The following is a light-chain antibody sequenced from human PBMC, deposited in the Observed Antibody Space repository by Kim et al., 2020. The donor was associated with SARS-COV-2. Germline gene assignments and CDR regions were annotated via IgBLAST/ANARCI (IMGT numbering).Light chain of an antibody. CDR3: CSYAGSYTWV. CDR1: SSDVGSYNL. J-gene: IGLJ3*02. Sequence: QSALTQPASVSGSPGQSITISCTGTSSDVGSYNLVSWYQQHPGKAPKVMIYEVRNRPSGVSNRFSGSKSGNTASLTISGLQAEDEADYYCCSYAGSYTWVFGGGTQLTVL. V-gene: IGLV2-23*02. CDR2: EVR.